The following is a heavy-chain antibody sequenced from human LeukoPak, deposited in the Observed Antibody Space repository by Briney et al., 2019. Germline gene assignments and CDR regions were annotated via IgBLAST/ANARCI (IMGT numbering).Heavy chain of an antibody. Sequence: AGGSLRLSCAASGFTFSSYWMSWVRQAPGKGLEWVANIKQDGSEKYYVDSVKGRFTISRDNAKNSLYLQMNSLRAEDTAVYYCARYSGSYEVNYYYYYGMDAWGQGTTVTVSS. CDR2: IKQDGSEK. CDR3: ARYSGSYEVNYYYYYGMDA. V-gene: IGHV3-7*03. CDR1: GFTFSSYW. J-gene: IGHJ6*02. D-gene: IGHD1-26*01.